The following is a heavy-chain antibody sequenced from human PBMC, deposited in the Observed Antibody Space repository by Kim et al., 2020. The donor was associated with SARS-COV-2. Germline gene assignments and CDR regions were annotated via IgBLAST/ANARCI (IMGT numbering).Heavy chain of an antibody. J-gene: IGHJ4*02. CDR3: AKPRTPGYSSSSGGFFDY. Sequence: GGSLRLSCAASGFTFSSYAMSWLRQAPGKGLEWVSAISGSGGSTYYADSVKGRFTISRDNSKNTLYLQMNSLRAEDTAVYHCAKPRTPGYSSSSGGFFDYWGQRTLVTVSS. CDR2: ISGSGGST. D-gene: IGHD6-6*01. V-gene: IGHV3-23*01. CDR1: GFTFSSYA.